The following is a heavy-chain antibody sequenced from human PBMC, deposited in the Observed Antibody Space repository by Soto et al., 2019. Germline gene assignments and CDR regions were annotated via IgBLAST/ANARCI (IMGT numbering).Heavy chain of an antibody. CDR3: ARDHRYFDY. V-gene: IGHV1-18*01. Sequence: QIQLLQSGAEVKKPGASVKVTCKASGYTFRNFGISWVRQSPGQGLEWMGWISAYNANANYAQKFQGRLTKTADTSLSTAYMELRSLRSDDPAVYYCARDHRYFDYWGQGPLVTVSS. CDR1: GYTFRNFG. J-gene: IGHJ4*02. CDR2: ISAYNANA.